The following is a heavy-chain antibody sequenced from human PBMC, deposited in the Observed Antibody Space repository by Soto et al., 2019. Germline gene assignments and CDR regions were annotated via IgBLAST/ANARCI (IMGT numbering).Heavy chain of an antibody. CDR3: ARGGGYYGTTSFDY. J-gene: IGHJ4*02. CDR1: GFTFSSYG. V-gene: IGHV3-33*01. CDR2: IWYDGSNK. Sequence: QVQLVESGGGVVQPGRSLRLSCAASGFTFSSYGMHWVRQAPGKGLEWVAVIWYDGSNKYYADSVKGRFTISRDNSKNTLYLQMNSLRAEETAVYYCARGGGYYGTTSFDYWGQGTRVTVSS. D-gene: IGHD3-10*01.